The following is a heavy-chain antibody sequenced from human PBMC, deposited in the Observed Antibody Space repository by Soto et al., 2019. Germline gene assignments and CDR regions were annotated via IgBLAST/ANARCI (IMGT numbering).Heavy chain of an antibody. CDR3: TTVRDLVDCSSTSCYAGVFVP. Sequence: SGGSLRLSSEGFGFTFSNAWLNWVRQAPGKGLEWVGRIKSKADGGTTDYAAPVKGRFTISRDDSKNTLYLQMNSLKTEDTAVYYCTTVRDLVDCSSTSCYAGVFVPWGQGTLVTVSS. D-gene: IGHD2-2*01. CDR1: GFTFSNAW. CDR2: IKSKADGGTT. J-gene: IGHJ5*02. V-gene: IGHV3-15*07.